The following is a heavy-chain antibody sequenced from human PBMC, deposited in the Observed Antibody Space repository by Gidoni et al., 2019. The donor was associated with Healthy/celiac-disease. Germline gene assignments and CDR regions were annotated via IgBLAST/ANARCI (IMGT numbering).Heavy chain of an antibody. D-gene: IGHD2-15*01. Sequence: EVQLLESGGGLVQPGGSLRLSCAASGFTFSSYAMSWVRQATGKGLEWGSAISGSGGSTYYADSVKGRFTISRDKSKNTLYLQMNSLRAEDTAVYYCASGLLPFAFDIWGQGTMVTVSS. CDR2: ISGSGGST. CDR3: ASGLLPFAFDI. CDR1: GFTFSSYA. J-gene: IGHJ3*02. V-gene: IGHV3-23*01.